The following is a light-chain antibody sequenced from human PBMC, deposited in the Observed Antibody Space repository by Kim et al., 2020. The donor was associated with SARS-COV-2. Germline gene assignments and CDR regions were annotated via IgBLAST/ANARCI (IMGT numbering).Light chain of an antibody. CDR1: QDINSW. J-gene: IGKJ2*01. V-gene: IGKV1-5*01. CDR2: DAS. Sequence: ASVGDRVTIACRASQDINSWLAWYQQKPGKAPKLLIYDASTLETGVPSRFSGRRSGTEFTLTISSLQPDDFATYYCQQYNSFLYTFGQGTKLEI. CDR3: QQYNSFLYT.